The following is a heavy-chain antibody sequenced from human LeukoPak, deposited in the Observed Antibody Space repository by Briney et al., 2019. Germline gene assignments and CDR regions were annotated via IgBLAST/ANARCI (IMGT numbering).Heavy chain of an antibody. D-gene: IGHD6-13*01. CDR3: ARWGGAAGFFRYDY. Sequence: SVKVSCKASGGTFSSYAISWVRQAPGQGLEWMGGIIPIFGTANYAQKFQGRVTMTRDTSTSTVYMELSSLRSEDTAVYYCARWGGAAGFFRYDYWGQGTLVTVSS. CDR2: IIPIFGTA. J-gene: IGHJ4*02. V-gene: IGHV1-69*05. CDR1: GGTFSSYA.